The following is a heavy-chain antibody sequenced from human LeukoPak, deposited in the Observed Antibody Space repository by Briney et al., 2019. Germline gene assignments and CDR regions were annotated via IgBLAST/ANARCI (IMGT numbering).Heavy chain of an antibody. D-gene: IGHD3-10*01. V-gene: IGHV4-34*01. CDR3: ARGMYYYGSGSYPRDY. J-gene: IGHJ4*02. CDR2: INHSGST. CDR1: GGSFSGYY. Sequence: SETLSLTCAVYGGSFSGYYWSWIRQPPGEGLEWIGEINHSGSTNYNPSLKSRVTTSVDTSKNQFSLKLSSVTAADTAVYYCARGMYYYGSGSYPRDYWGQGTLVTVSS.